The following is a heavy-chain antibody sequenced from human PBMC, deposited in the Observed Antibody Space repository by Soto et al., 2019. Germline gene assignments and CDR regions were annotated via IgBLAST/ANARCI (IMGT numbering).Heavy chain of an antibody. Sequence: ASVKVSCKASGYTFTGYYMHLVRQAPGQGLEWMGWINPNSGGTNYAQKFQGWVTMTRDTSLSTAYMELSSLTSDDTAVYYCARGRGWRDYWGQGTLVTVSS. CDR1: GYTFTGYY. CDR3: ARGRGWRDY. D-gene: IGHD6-19*01. CDR2: INPNSGGT. J-gene: IGHJ4*02. V-gene: IGHV1-2*04.